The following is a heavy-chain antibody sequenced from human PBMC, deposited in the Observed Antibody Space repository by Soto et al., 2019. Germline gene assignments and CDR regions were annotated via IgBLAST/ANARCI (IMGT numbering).Heavy chain of an antibody. CDR3: ARVGVWFGEPDNWFDP. D-gene: IGHD3-10*01. CDR2: INAGNGNT. Sequence: QVQLVQSGAEAKKPGASVKVSCKASGYTFTSYAMHWVRQAPGQRLEWMGWINAGNGNTKYSQKFQGRVTITRDTSAGTAYMELSSLRSEDTAVYYCARVGVWFGEPDNWFDPWGQGTLVTVSS. CDR1: GYTFTSYA. J-gene: IGHJ5*02. V-gene: IGHV1-3*01.